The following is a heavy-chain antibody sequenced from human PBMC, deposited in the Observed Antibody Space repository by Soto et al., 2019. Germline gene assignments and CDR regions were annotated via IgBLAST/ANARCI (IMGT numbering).Heavy chain of an antibody. Sequence: SETLSLTCTVSGGPIRSYCWSWIRQPPGKGLEWIGYIYDSGNTDYNPSLKSRVTISVDTSKNQFSLKLSSVTTADTAVYYCARGGXKYYYESSGHSNHAMDVWGQGTTVTVSS. CDR1: GGPIRSYC. CDR2: IYDSGNT. D-gene: IGHD3-22*01. J-gene: IGHJ6*02. CDR3: ARGGXKYYYESSGHSNHAMDV. V-gene: IGHV4-59*01.